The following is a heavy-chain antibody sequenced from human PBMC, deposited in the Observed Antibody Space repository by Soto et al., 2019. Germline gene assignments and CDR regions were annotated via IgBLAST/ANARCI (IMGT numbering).Heavy chain of an antibody. CDR3: ARGRDPGQEDIVVVVAATEAFDI. D-gene: IGHD2-15*01. Sequence: PSETLSLTCAVYGGSFSGYYWSWIRQPPGKGLEWIGEINHSGSTNYNPSLKSRVTISVDTSKNQFSLKLSSVTAADTAVYYCARGRDPGQEDIVVVVAATEAFDIWGQGTMVTVSS. V-gene: IGHV4-34*01. J-gene: IGHJ3*02. CDR2: INHSGST. CDR1: GGSFSGYY.